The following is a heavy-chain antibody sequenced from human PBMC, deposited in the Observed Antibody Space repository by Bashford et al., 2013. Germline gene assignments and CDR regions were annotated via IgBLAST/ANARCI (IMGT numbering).Heavy chain of an antibody. CDR2: IYYSGST. J-gene: IGHJ2*01. CDR3: AREVPTGSYWYIDL. Sequence: SETLSLTCTVSVXPSAMVLTTGAGSPAPRKGLEWMGYIYYSGSTSYNPSLESRITLSADTSKNQLSLKLSSVIAADTAVYYCAREVPTGSYWYIDLWGRGTLVTVSS. CDR1: VXPSAMVLTT. V-gene: IGHV4-31*03. D-gene: IGHD2-8*02.